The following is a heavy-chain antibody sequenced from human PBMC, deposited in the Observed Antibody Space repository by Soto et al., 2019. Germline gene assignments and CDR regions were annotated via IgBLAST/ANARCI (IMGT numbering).Heavy chain of an antibody. Sequence: ASETLSLTCTVSGGSISSYYWSWIRRPQGKGLEWIGYIYYSGGTNYNPSLKSRVTISVDTSKNQFSLKRSSVTAADTAVYYCARLSFPPMTTVTTGAHWFYPWGQRTLVTVSS. CDR3: ARLSFPPMTTVTTGAHWFYP. CDR2: IYYSGGT. CDR1: GGSISSYY. J-gene: IGHJ5*02. D-gene: IGHD4-17*01. V-gene: IGHV4-59*08.